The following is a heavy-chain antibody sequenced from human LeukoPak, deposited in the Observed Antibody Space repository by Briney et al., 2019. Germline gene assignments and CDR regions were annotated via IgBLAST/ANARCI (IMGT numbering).Heavy chain of an antibody. V-gene: IGHV4-59*01. J-gene: IGHJ4*02. CDR1: GGSISRYY. Sequence: SETLSLTCTVSGGSISRYYWSWFRQSPGTALEWIASIYYTGSTTYNPSLKSRATISVDTSKNQFSLALRSVTAADTAVYYCARANYFDYWGQGTLVTVSS. CDR3: ARANYFDY. CDR2: IYYTGST.